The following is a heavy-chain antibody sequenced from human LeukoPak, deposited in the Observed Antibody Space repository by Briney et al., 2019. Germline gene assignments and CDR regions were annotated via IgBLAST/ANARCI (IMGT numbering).Heavy chain of an antibody. CDR1: GFTVSSNN. CDR2: IYSGGST. D-gene: IGHD5-18*01. V-gene: IGHV3-66*01. J-gene: IGHJ4*02. Sequence: GSLRLSCAASGFTVSSNNMSWVRQAPGKGLEWVSVIYSGGSTYYADSVKGRFTISRDNSKNTLYLQMNSLRAEDTAVYYCARDREYSYGLDYWGQGTLVTVSS. CDR3: ARDREYSYGLDY.